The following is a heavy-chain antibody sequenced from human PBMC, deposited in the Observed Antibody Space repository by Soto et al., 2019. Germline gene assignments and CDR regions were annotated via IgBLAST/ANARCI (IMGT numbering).Heavy chain of an antibody. CDR3: ARDRGGDVGQFLFPDGFEI. CDR2: IGGSGGTK. V-gene: IGHV3-48*03. D-gene: IGHD3-10*01. Sequence: EVQLVESGGGSVQPGGSLRLSCAASGFTFSSYEMNWVRQAPGKGLEWISYIGGSGGTKYSADSVKGRFTISRDNAQNSVYLQMNNLRVEDTAVYYCARDRGGDVGQFLFPDGFEIWGQGTVVTVSS. J-gene: IGHJ3*02. CDR1: GFTFSSYE.